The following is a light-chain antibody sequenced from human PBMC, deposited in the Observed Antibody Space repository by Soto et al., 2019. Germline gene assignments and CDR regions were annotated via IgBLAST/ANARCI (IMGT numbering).Light chain of an antibody. J-gene: IGKJ4*01. CDR2: RTS. Sequence: EIVLTQSPDTLYLSPGERATLSCRASQSGGSSFLAWYQQKPGQAPRLLLYRTSTRATGIPDRITGSGSGTDFTLPISRLEPDDFAVYYCQQYANSPLTFGGGTNVELK. CDR1: QSGGSSF. CDR3: QQYANSPLT. V-gene: IGKV3-20*01.